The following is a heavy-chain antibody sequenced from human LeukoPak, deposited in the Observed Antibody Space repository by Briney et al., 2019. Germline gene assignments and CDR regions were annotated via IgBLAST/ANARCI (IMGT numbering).Heavy chain of an antibody. Sequence: GGSLRLSCAASGFTFSRYWMSWVRQAPGKGLEWVANIKQDGREKYYVDSVKGRFTISRDNAKNSLYLQMNSLRAEDTAVYYCARDYGDYEPGRHHYYYYYMDVWGKGTTVTVSS. CDR3: ARDYGDYEPGRHHYYYYYMDV. CDR2: IKQDGREK. CDR1: GFTFSRYW. J-gene: IGHJ6*03. V-gene: IGHV3-7*01. D-gene: IGHD4-17*01.